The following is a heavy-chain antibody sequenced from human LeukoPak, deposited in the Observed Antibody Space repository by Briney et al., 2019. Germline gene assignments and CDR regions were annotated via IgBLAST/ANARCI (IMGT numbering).Heavy chain of an antibody. Sequence: PSQTLSLTCTVSGGSISSGDYYWSWIRQPPGKGLEWIGYIYCSGSTYYNPSLKSRVTISVDTSKNQFSLKLSSVTAADTAVYYCARASKYYDFWSGYFSRYYYYGMDVWGQGTTVTVSS. CDR3: ARASKYYDFWSGYFSRYYYYGMDV. V-gene: IGHV4-30-4*01. CDR2: IYCSGST. CDR1: GGSISSGDYY. D-gene: IGHD3-3*01. J-gene: IGHJ6*02.